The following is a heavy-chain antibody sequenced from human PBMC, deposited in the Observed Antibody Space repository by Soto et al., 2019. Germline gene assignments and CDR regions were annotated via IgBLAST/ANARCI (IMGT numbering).Heavy chain of an antibody. D-gene: IGHD5-12*01. CDR3: ARDGPDGYNLGY. V-gene: IGHV4-4*02. CDR1: GVSISSGSW. J-gene: IGHJ4*02. CDR2: IFHSGST. Sequence: QMQESGPGLVEPSGTLSLTCDVSGVSISSGSWWSWIRQPPGKGLEWIGEIFHSGSTKYNPSLKGRVTISVDNSKNRFSLRVTSVTAADTAVYYCARDGPDGYNLGYWGQGTLVTVSS.